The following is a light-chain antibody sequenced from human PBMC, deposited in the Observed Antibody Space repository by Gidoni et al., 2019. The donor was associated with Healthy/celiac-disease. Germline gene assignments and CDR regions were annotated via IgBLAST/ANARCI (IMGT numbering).Light chain of an antibody. CDR2: GAS. V-gene: IGKV3-20*01. Sequence: EIVLTQSPGTLSLSPGERATLSCRARQSVSSSYLAWYQQKPGQAPRLLIYGASSRATGIPDRFSGSGSGTDFTLTISRLEPEDFAVYYCQQYGSSLLTFXGXTKVEIK. CDR1: QSVSSSY. CDR3: QQYGSSLLT. J-gene: IGKJ4*01.